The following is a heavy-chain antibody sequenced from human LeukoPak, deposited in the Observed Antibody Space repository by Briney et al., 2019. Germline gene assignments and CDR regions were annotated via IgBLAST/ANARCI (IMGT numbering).Heavy chain of an antibody. J-gene: IGHJ4*02. CDR1: GFMFSSYA. D-gene: IGHD3-10*01. Sequence: TGGSLRLSRAASGFMFSSYAMSWVRQAPGKGLEWVSGISGSGGSTFYADSVKGRFTTSRDNSKNTLYLQMNSLRADDTAVYFCAKEDFGDYGSGSYYGSNYWGQGTLVTVSS. CDR2: ISGSGGST. V-gene: IGHV3-23*01. CDR3: AKEDFGDYGSGSYYGSNY.